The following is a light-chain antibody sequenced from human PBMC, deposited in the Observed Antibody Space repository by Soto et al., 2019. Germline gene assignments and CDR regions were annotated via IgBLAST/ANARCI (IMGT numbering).Light chain of an antibody. CDR3: AAWDDSLNGWV. J-gene: IGLJ3*02. CDR1: SSNIGINT. Sequence: QSVLTQPPSASGTPGQRVTISCSGSSSNIGINTVNWYQQLPGTAPKLLIYSDNHRPSGVPDRFSGSKSGTSASLAIGGLQYEDEADYYCAAWDDSLNGWVFGGGTKLTVL. CDR2: SDN. V-gene: IGLV1-44*01.